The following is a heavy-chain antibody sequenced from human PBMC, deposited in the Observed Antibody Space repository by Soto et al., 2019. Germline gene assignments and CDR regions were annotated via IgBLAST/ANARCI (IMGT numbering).Heavy chain of an antibody. V-gene: IGHV1-18*04. J-gene: IGHJ4*02. CDR1: GYTFGAYG. Sequence: QVQLVQSGPDVMKPGASVKVCEASGYTFGAYGISWVRQAPGQGLEWMWWISVYNGNTNYAQKFQGRDAMTIDTSTRTAYMEMSSLGPHATAMYYCARRAHSTISVPIRYLAYWGQGTVVTISS. CDR3: ARRAHSTISVPIRYLAY. D-gene: IGHD2-2*01. CDR2: ISVYNGNT.